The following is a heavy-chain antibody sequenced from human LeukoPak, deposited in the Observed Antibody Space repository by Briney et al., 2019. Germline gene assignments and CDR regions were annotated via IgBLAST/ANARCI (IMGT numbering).Heavy chain of an antibody. Sequence: TSETLSLTCAVSGGSISSSNWWSWVRQPPGKGLEWIGEIYHSGSTNYNPSLKSRVTISVDKSKNQFSLKLTSVTAADTAVYYCARPRNDILTGYYSFDYWAREPWSPSPQ. D-gene: IGHD3-9*01. J-gene: IGHJ4*02. V-gene: IGHV4-4*02. CDR3: ARPRNDILTGYYSFDY. CDR1: GGSISSSNW. CDR2: IYHSGST.